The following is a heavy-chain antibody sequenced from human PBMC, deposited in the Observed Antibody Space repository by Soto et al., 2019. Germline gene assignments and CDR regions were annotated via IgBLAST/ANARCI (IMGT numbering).Heavy chain of an antibody. Sequence: QVQLVESGGGVVQPGRSLRLSCAASGFTFSSYGMHWVRQAPGKGLEWVAVISYDGSNKYYADSVKGRFTISRDNSKNTLYLQMNSLRAEDTAVYYCAKVMSRAATMYYFDYWGQGTPVTVSS. CDR2: ISYDGSNK. CDR3: AKVMSRAATMYYFDY. J-gene: IGHJ4*02. CDR1: GFTFSSYG. D-gene: IGHD2-15*01. V-gene: IGHV3-30*18.